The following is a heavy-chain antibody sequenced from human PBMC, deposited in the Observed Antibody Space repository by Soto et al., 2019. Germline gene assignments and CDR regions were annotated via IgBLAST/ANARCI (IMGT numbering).Heavy chain of an antibody. CDR2: ISSSSSTI. V-gene: IGHV3-48*02. CDR3: ARDMGYSSGSHAFDI. D-gene: IGHD6-19*01. J-gene: IGHJ3*02. CDR1: GFTFSSYS. Sequence: EVQLVESGGGLVQPGGSLRLSCAASGFTFSSYSMNWVRQAPGKGLEWVSYISSSSSTIYYADSVKGRFTISRDNAKNSLYLQMNSLRDEDTAVSYCARDMGYSSGSHAFDIWGQGTMVTVSS.